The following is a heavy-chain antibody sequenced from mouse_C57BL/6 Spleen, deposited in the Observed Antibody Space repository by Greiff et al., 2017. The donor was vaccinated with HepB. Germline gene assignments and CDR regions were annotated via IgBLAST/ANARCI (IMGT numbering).Heavy chain of an antibody. D-gene: IGHD1-1*01. CDR3: AREGVTGYYQGYFDY. CDR2: IYPGDGDT. J-gene: IGHJ2*01. V-gene: IGHV1-80*01. Sequence: QVQLQQSGPELVKPGASVKISCKASGYAFSSSWMNWVKQRPGKGLEWIGQIYPGDGDTNYNGKFKGKATLTADKSSSTAYMQLSSLTSEDSAVYFCAREGVTGYYQGYFDYWGQGTTLTVSS. CDR1: GYAFSSSW.